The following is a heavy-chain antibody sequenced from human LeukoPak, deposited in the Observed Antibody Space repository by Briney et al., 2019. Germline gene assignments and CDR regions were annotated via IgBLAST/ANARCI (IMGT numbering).Heavy chain of an antibody. V-gene: IGHV3-23*01. CDR3: ARVVSGSYNCYFDY. CDR1: GGSFSGYY. D-gene: IGHD1-26*01. Sequence: PSETLSLTCAVYGGSFSGYYWSWIRQPPGKGLEWVSAISGSGDSTYYADSVKGRFTISRDNSKNTLYLQMNSLRAEDTAVYYCARVVSGSYNCYFDYWGQGTLVTVSS. J-gene: IGHJ4*02. CDR2: ISGSGDST.